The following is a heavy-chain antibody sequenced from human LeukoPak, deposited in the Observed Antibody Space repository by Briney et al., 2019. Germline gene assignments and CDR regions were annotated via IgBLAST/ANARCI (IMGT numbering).Heavy chain of an antibody. V-gene: IGHV4-34*01. J-gene: IGHJ4*02. CDR2: TSHSGST. CDR1: VGSFSGYY. D-gene: IGHD5-24*01. CDR3: ARKPPEDGYGLDY. Sequence: SETLSLTCAVYVGSFSGYYWSWIRQAPGKGLEWIGETSHSGSTNYNPSLKSRVIISADTSKNQFSLKVNSVTAADTAVYFCARKPPEDGYGLDYWGQGTPVTVSS.